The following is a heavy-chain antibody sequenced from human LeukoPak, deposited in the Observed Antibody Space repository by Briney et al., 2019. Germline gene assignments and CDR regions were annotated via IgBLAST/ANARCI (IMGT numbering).Heavy chain of an antibody. J-gene: IGHJ4*02. D-gene: IGHD2-2*01. CDR1: GFTFSSYA. CDR2: ISYDGSNK. Sequence: PGGSLRLSCAASGFTFSSYAMHWVRQAPGKGLEWVAVISYDGSNKYYADSVKGRFTISRENSRNTLYLQMKSLRAEDTAVYYCARGVRVVVPAAICDYWGKGTLVTVSS. V-gene: IGHV3-30-3*01. CDR3: ARGVRVVVPAAICDY.